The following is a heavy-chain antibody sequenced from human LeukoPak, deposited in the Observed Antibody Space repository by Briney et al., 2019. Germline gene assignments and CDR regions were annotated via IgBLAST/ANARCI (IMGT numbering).Heavy chain of an antibody. CDR3: AGGYSSGWMVY. CDR1: GDSINGFY. D-gene: IGHD6-19*01. V-gene: IGHV4-59*08. CDR2: IYYSGST. Sequence: SETLSLTCTVSGDSINGFYWSWIRQPPGKGLEWIGYIYYSGSTNYNPSLKSRVTISLDTSKNQFSLKLSSVTAADTAVYYCAGGYSSGWMVYWGQGTLVTVSS. J-gene: IGHJ4*02.